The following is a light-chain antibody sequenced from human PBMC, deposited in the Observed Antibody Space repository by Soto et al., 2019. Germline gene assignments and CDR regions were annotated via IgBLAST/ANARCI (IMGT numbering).Light chain of an antibody. Sequence: QSALTQPPSASGSPGQSVTISYTGTSSDVGGYNYVSWYQHHPGKAPKLLIYEVSKRPSGVPDRFSGSKSANTASLTVSGLQAVDEADYFCSSYAGDYNLYVFGTGTKLTVL. J-gene: IGLJ1*01. V-gene: IGLV2-8*01. CDR1: SSDVGGYNY. CDR2: EVS. CDR3: SSYAGDYNLYV.